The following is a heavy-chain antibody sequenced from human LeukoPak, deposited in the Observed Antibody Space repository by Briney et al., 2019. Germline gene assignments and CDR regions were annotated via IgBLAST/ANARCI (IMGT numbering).Heavy chain of an antibody. CDR3: ARDQTKWEPLRRRDYYYMDV. J-gene: IGHJ6*03. D-gene: IGHD1-26*01. CDR1: GFTFSSYT. CDR2: ISASSSYI. Sequence: GGSLRLSCAASGFTFSSYTMNWVRQAPGKGLEWVSSISASSSYIYYADSVKGRFTISRDNAKNSLYLQMNSLRAEDTAVYYCARDQTKWEPLRRRDYYYMDVWGKGTTVTVSS. V-gene: IGHV3-21*01.